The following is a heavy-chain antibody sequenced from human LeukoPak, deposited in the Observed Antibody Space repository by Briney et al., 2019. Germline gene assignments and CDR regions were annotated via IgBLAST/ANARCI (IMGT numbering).Heavy chain of an antibody. J-gene: IGHJ4*02. CDR1: GLTISSNY. D-gene: IGHD1-26*01. CDR2: IYSGGST. CDR3: AKAGSIRFDY. V-gene: IGHV3-53*01. Sequence: GGSLRLSCTASGLTISSNYMNWVRQAPGKGLEWVSVIYSGGSTYYADSVKGRFTISRDNSKNTLYLQMNSLRAEDTAVYYCAKAGSIRFDYWGQGTLVTVSS.